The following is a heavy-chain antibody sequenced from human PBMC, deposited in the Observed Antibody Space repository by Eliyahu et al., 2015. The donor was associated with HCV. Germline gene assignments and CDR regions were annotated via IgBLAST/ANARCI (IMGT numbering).Heavy chain of an antibody. V-gene: IGHV3-33*01. D-gene: IGHD3-10*01. CDR1: GFTFRGYG. Sequence: QVQLVESGGGVVQPGTSLRLSCAAXGFTFRGYGMHWVRQAPGKGLEWVADIWYDGSNENYAESVKGRFTISRDNSKNTLYLQMNSLRAEDTARYYCARDRVYGTELNLPPDIWGQGTMVTVSS. CDR2: IWYDGSNE. J-gene: IGHJ3*02. CDR3: ARDRVYGTELNLPPDI.